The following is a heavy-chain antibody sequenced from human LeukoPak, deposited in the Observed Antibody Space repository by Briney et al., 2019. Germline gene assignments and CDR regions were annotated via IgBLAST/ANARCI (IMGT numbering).Heavy chain of an antibody. CDR1: GFTVSSNY. CDR2: IYIGGGT. D-gene: IGHD5-24*01. Sequence: GGSLRLSCAASGFTVSSNYMSWVRQAPGKGLEWVSVIYIGGGTYYADSVKGRFTISRDNAKNSLFLQMNSPRAEDTAVYYCARGQGLQLKSGSDYWGQGTLVTVSS. CDR3: ARGQGLQLKSGSDY. J-gene: IGHJ4*02. V-gene: IGHV3-66*01.